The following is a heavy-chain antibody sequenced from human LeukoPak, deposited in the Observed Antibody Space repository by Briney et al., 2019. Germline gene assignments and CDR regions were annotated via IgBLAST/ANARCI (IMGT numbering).Heavy chain of an antibody. CDR2: ISGSGGST. Sequence: GGSLRLSCVVSGFTFSSYGMTWVRQAPGKGLEWVSAISGSGGSTYYAESVRGRFTISRDNSKNTLYLQMNSLRAEDTAVYYCAKMYYYESSGHSLGAYWGQGTLVTVSS. CDR1: GFTFSSYG. CDR3: AKMYYYESSGHSLGAY. J-gene: IGHJ4*02. V-gene: IGHV3-23*01. D-gene: IGHD3-22*01.